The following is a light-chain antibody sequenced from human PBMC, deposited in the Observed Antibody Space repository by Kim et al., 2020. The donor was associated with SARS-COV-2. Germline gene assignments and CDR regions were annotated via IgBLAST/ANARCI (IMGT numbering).Light chain of an antibody. Sequence: VSPGDGGTLSCRAIQSASTNLAWYQQKTGQAPRVLIYDASTRATGVPARFSGSGSGTEFTLTISSLQSEDFAIYYCQQYNSWPRTFGQGTKVDVK. CDR3: QQYNSWPRT. J-gene: IGKJ1*01. CDR2: DAS. V-gene: IGKV3-15*01. CDR1: QSASTN.